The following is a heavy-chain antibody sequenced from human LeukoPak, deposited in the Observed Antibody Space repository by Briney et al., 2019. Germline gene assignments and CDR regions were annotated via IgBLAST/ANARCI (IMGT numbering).Heavy chain of an antibody. CDR3: ARINNWNYVTDY. CDR1: GGSINNYY. D-gene: IGHD1-7*01. CDR2: IYYSGST. Sequence: SETLSLTCTVPGGSINNYYWSWIRQSPEKGLEWIGYIYYSGSTNYNPSLKSRVTISVDTSKNQFSLQLSSVTAADTAVYYCARINNWNYVTDYWGQGTLVTVSS. J-gene: IGHJ4*02. V-gene: IGHV4-59*01.